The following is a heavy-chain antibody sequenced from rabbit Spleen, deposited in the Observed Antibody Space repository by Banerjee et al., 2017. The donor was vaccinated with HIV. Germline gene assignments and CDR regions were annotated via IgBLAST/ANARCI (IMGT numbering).Heavy chain of an antibody. J-gene: IGHJ4*01. CDR1: GVSLNDKDV. CDR3: ARSGYVGWGGDGDLMGNNL. CDR2: INIVTGKS. Sequence: QEQLEESGGGLVKPEGSLTLTCKASGVSLNDKDVMCWVRQAPGKGLEWIACINIVTGKSVYASWAKGRFTMSRTSSTTVTLQMTSLTAADTATYFCARSGYVGWGGDGDLMGNNLWGQGTLVTVS. V-gene: IGHV1S45*01. D-gene: IGHD4-1*01.